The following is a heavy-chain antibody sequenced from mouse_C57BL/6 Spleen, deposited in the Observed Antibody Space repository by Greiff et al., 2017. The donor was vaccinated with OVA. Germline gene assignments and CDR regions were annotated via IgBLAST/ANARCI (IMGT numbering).Heavy chain of an antibody. V-gene: IGHV3-6*01. CDR3: ASLYDGYFDY. D-gene: IGHD2-3*01. CDR2: ISYGGSN. J-gene: IGHJ2*01. CDR1: GYSITSGYY. Sequence: EVKLQESGPGLVKPSQSLSLTCSVTGYSITSGYYWNWIRQFPGNKLEWMGYISYGGSNNYNPSLKNRISITRDTSKNQFFLKLNSVTTEDTATYYCASLYDGYFDYWGQGTTLTVSS.